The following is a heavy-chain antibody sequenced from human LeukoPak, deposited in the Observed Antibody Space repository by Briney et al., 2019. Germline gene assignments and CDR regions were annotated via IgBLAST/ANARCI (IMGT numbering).Heavy chain of an antibody. J-gene: IGHJ3*02. CDR1: GYTFTSYG. CDR2: INPNSGGT. D-gene: IGHD3-9*01. CDR3: ARDTQYYDILTGYPSTTDAFDI. V-gene: IGHV1-2*02. Sequence: GASVKVSCKASGYTFTSYGISWVRQAPGQGLEWMGWINPNSGGTNYAQKFQGRVTMTRDTSISTAYMELSRLRDDDTAVYYCARDTQYYDILTGYPSTTDAFDIWGQGTMVTVSS.